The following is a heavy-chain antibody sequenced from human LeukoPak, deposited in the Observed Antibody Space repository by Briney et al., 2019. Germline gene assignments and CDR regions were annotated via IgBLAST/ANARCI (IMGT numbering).Heavy chain of an antibody. V-gene: IGHV5-10-1*01. CDR3: ARHHTSMVD. J-gene: IGHJ4*02. CDR1: GYSFASYW. CDR2: IDPIDSYT. Sequence: GESLRISCKGSGYSFASYWISWVRQMPGKGLEWMGKIDPIDSYTNYSPSFQGHVTISADKSLSTAYLQWSSLRAPDTAMYYCARHHTSMVDWGQGTLVTVSS. D-gene: IGHD5-18*01.